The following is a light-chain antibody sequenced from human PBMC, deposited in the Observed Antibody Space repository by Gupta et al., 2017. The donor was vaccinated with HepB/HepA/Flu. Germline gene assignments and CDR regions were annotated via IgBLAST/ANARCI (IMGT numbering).Light chain of an antibody. CDR1: QSVLYSSNNKNY. CDR3: QQYDSTPFT. Sequence: DIVMTQSPDSLAVSLGERATINCKSSQSVLYSSNNKNYLAWYQQKPGQPPKLLIYWASTRESGVADRFSGRGSGTDFTLTISSLHAEDVAVYYCQQYDSTPFTFGGGTKVEIK. J-gene: IGKJ4*01. CDR2: WAS. V-gene: IGKV4-1*01.